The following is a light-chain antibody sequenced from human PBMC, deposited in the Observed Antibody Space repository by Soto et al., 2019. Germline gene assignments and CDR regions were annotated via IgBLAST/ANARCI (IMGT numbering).Light chain of an antibody. Sequence: DIQMTQSPSNLSASVGDRVTITCRASQSINSWLAWYQQKPGKAPNLLIFKASSLESGVPSRFSGSGSGTEFTLTISSLQPDDFATYYCQQYNSYSLTFGGGTKVEIK. V-gene: IGKV1-5*03. CDR1: QSINSW. CDR3: QQYNSYSLT. J-gene: IGKJ4*01. CDR2: KAS.